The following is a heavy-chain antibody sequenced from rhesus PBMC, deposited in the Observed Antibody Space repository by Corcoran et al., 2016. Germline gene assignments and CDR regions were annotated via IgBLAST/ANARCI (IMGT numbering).Heavy chain of an antibody. D-gene: IGHD6-25*01. CDR1: GGSISSSNW. Sequence: QVQLQESGPGLVKPSETLSLTCAVSGGSISSSNWWSWIRQPPGKGLEWIGYISGSSGSTYYNPSLKSRVTISTHTSKNQFSLKLSSVTAVDTAVYYCARDRGGSRYFDYWGQGVLVTVSS. CDR2: ISGSSGST. J-gene: IGHJ4*01. V-gene: IGHV4-65*01. CDR3: ARDRGGSRYFDY.